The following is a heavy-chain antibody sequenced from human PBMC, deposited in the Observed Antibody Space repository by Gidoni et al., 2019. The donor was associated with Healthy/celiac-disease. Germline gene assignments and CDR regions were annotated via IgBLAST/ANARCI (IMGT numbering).Heavy chain of an antibody. CDR3: ARGGYDEGVDDY. J-gene: IGHJ4*02. CDR1: GGTFSSYA. D-gene: IGHD5-12*01. CDR2: IIPILGIA. Sequence: QVQLVQSGAEVKKPGSSVKVSCQASGGTFSSYAISWVRQAPGQGLEWMGRIIPILGIANYAQKFQGRVTITADKSTSTAYMELSSLRSEDTAVYYCARGGYDEGVDDYWGQGTLVTVSS. V-gene: IGHV1-69*04.